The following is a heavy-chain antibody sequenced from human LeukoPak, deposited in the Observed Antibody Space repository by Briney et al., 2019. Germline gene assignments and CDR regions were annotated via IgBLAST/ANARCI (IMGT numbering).Heavy chain of an antibody. CDR3: TRGKGFVGHFDF. V-gene: IGHV1-69*06. CDR1: GGSFTNNA. Sequence: ASVKVSCKVSGGSFTNNAISWVRQAPGQGPEWMGRILPIFGTAEYAERFQGRLTLTADKSTTTAYIELTSLKIEDTASYFCTRGKGFVGHFDFWGQGTLVTVSS. D-gene: IGHD3-3*01. J-gene: IGHJ4*02. CDR2: ILPIFGTA.